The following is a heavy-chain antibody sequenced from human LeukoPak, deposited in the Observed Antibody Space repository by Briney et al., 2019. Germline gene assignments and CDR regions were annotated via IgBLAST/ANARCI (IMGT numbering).Heavy chain of an antibody. Sequence: SVKVSCKASGGTFSSYAISWVRQAPGQGLEWMGGIIPIFGTANYAQKFQGRVTITADKSTSTAYMELSSLRSEDTAVYYCASPRGYCSGGSCYSTFDYWGQGTLVTVSS. D-gene: IGHD2-15*01. CDR1: GGTFSSYA. CDR3: ASPRGYCSGGSCYSTFDY. V-gene: IGHV1-69*06. J-gene: IGHJ4*02. CDR2: IIPIFGTA.